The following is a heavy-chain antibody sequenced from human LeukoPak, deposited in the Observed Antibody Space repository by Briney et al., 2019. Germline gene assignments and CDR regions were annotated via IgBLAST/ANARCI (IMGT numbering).Heavy chain of an antibody. V-gene: IGHV4-34*01. CDR3: ARVESIFGVVITWFDP. D-gene: IGHD3-3*01. CDR2: INHSGST. Sequence: PSETLSLTCAVYGGSFSGYYWSWIRQPPGKGLEWIGEINHSGSTNYNPSLKSRVTISVDTSKNQFSLKLSSVTAADTAVYYCARVESIFGVVITWFDPWGQGTLVTVS. CDR1: GGSFSGYY. J-gene: IGHJ5*02.